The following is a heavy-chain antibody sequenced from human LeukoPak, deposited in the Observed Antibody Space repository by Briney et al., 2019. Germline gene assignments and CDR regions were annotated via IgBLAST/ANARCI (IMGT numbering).Heavy chain of an antibody. CDR1: GFTFSSSG. CDR2: IGGSDETT. CDR3: ANNRYSSRWRGAFDV. J-gene: IGHJ3*01. V-gene: IGHV3-23*01. Sequence: GSLRLSCAASGFTFSSSGMSWVRQAPGKGLEWVSSIGGSDETTYYADSVKGRFTISRDNSKNTLYLQMNSLRAEDTAVYYCANNRYSSRWRGAFDVWGQGTMVTVSS. D-gene: IGHD6-13*01.